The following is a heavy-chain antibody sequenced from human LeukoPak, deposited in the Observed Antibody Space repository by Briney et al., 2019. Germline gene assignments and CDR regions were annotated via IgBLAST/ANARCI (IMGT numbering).Heavy chain of an antibody. V-gene: IGHV3-30*01. CDR2: ISDDGSNT. CDR3: AKDHRRSNWNYGDALDF. J-gene: IGHJ3*01. D-gene: IGHD1-7*01. CDR1: GFTFSSFA. Sequence: GRSLRLSCAASGFTFSSFAIHWVRQAPGKGLEWVAVISDDGSNTYYAYSVKGRFTISRDNSKNTVYLQMNSLRAEDTAVYYCAKDHRRSNWNYGDALDFWGQGTMVFVSS.